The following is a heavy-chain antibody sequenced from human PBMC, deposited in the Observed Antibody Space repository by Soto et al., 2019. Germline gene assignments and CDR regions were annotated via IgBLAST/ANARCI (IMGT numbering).Heavy chain of an antibody. CDR2: ISGGGGST. CDR1: GFTFSNYA. J-gene: IGHJ4*02. V-gene: IGHV3-23*01. D-gene: IGHD3-3*01. CDR3: AKDEEAELIFGVVTIYRFES. Sequence: EVQLLESGGGLVQPGGSLRLSCAASGFTFSNYAMGWVRQAPGKGLEWVSGISGGGGSTYYADSVKGRFTISRDQSKNTLFLQMHSLGAEDTALYYCAKDEEAELIFGVVTIYRFESWGQGTLVTVSS.